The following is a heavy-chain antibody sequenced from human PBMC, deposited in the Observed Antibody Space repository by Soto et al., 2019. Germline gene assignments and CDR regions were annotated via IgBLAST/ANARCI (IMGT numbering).Heavy chain of an antibody. CDR1: GGSISSYY. CDR2: IYYSGST. CDR3: ARGYCSSTSCYYPDYYYYYMDV. Sequence: SETLSLTCTVSGGSISSYYWSWIRQPPGKGLEWIGYIYYSGSTNYNPSLKSRVTISVDTSKNQFSLKLSSVTAADTAVYYCARGYCSSTSCYYPDYYYYYMDVRGKGTTVTVS. V-gene: IGHV4-59*01. J-gene: IGHJ6*03. D-gene: IGHD2-2*01.